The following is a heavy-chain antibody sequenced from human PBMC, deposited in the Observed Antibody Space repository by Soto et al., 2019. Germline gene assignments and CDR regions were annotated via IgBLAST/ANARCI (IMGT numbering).Heavy chain of an antibody. D-gene: IGHD1-26*01. Sequence: QVQLQESGPGLVKPSQTLSLTCTVSGGSISSRTSYWSWIRQHPGKGLEWIGYIYYGGDSFYNPSLKSRVTIAKDPSENHFSLKLTSGTAADPAVYFWARGGGGGVDCWGQGTLVTVAS. CDR1: GGSISSRTSY. CDR3: ARGGGGGVDC. V-gene: IGHV4-31*03. J-gene: IGHJ4*02. CDR2: IYYGGDS.